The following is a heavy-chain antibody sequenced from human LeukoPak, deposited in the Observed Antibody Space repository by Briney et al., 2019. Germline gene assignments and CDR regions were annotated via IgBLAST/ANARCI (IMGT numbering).Heavy chain of an antibody. CDR3: ARHAPTWLPLDY. Sequence: SGPTLVKPSETLSLTCTVSGGSISSYYWSWIRQPPGKGLEWIGYIYYSGSTNYNPSLKSRVTISVDTSKNQFSLKLSSVTAADTAVYYCARHAPTWLPLDYWGQGTLVTVSS. J-gene: IGHJ4*02. D-gene: IGHD3-22*01. V-gene: IGHV4-59*08. CDR1: GGSISSYY. CDR2: IYYSGST.